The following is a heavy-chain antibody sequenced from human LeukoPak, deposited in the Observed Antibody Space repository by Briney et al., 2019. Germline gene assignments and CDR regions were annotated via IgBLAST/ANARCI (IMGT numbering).Heavy chain of an antibody. D-gene: IGHD5-18*01. J-gene: IGHJ4*02. Sequence: SETLSLTCAVYGGSFSGYYGSWIRHPPGKGLERIGEINHSGSTNYNPSLKSRVTISVDTSKNQFSLKLSSVTAADTAAYYCARGRGGYSYGLFDYWGQGTLVTVSS. CDR1: GGSFSGYY. CDR3: ARGRGGYSYGLFDY. V-gene: IGHV4-34*01. CDR2: INHSGST.